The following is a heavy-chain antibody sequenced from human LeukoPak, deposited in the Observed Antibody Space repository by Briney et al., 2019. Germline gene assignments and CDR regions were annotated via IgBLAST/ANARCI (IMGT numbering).Heavy chain of an antibody. V-gene: IGHV4-39*07. Sequence: PSETLSLTCTVSGGSISSSSYYWGWIRQPPGKGLEWIGSIYYSGSTYYNPSLKSRVTISVDTSKNQFSLKLSSVTAADTAVYYCASDGGGLWWPMDVWGQGTTVTVSS. CDR1: GGSISSSSYY. D-gene: IGHD4/OR15-4a*01. CDR2: IYYSGST. J-gene: IGHJ6*02. CDR3: ASDGGGLWWPMDV.